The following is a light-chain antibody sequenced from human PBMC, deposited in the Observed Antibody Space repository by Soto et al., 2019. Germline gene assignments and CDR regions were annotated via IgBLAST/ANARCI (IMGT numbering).Light chain of an antibody. J-gene: IGKJ1*01. V-gene: IGKV1-6*01. Sequence: AIQMTQSPSSLSASVGDRDTITCRANQDVSNDLGWYQQKPGKAPNLLIYAASSLQGGVPSRFIGSGSGTDFTLTISSLQPEDFATYYCLQDYNYPWTFGQGTKVDIK. CDR3: LQDYNYPWT. CDR1: QDVSND. CDR2: AAS.